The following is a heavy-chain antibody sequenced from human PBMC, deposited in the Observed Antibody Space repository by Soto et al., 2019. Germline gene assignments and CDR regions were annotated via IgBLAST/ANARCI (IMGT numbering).Heavy chain of an antibody. V-gene: IGHV1-8*01. D-gene: IGHD3-22*01. Sequence: QVQLVQSGAEVKKPGASVKVSCKASGYTFTSYDINWVRQATGQGLEWMGWMNPNSGNTGYAQKFQGRVTMTRNTSISTAYMGLSSLRSEDPAVYYCARVGYYYYSIGYYLCFDYWGQGTLVTVSS. CDR3: ARVGYYYYSIGYYLCFDY. J-gene: IGHJ4*02. CDR1: GYTFTSYD. CDR2: MNPNSGNT.